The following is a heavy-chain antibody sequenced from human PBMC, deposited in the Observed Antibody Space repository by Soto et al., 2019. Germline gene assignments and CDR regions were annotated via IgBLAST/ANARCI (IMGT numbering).Heavy chain of an antibody. CDR2: ISGYNGNT. J-gene: IGHJ5*01. D-gene: IGHD3-9*01. CDR1: GYSFSSYG. Sequence: QVHLVQSGTEVKKPGASVKVSCKTSGYSFSSYGVTWVRQAPGQGLEWMGWISGYNGNTNYAQKLQGRVTMTIDTATSKTYMELRSLRFDETAIYFCARDASGFYIDWFDSWGQGTLVTVSS. CDR3: ARDASGFYIDWFDS. V-gene: IGHV1-18*01.